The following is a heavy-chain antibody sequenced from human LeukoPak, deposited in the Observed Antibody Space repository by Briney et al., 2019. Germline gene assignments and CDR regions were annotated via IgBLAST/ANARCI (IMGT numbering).Heavy chain of an antibody. V-gene: IGHV3-48*01. D-gene: IGHD3-22*01. CDR3: ARDQSLYYYDSSGYYPFDY. CDR1: GFTFSSYS. CDR2: ISISSSTI. J-gene: IGHJ4*02. Sequence: PGGSLRLSCAASGFTFSSYSMNWVRQAPGKGLEWVSYISISSSTIYYADSAKGRFTISRDNAKNTLYLQMNSLRAEDTAVYYCARDQSLYYYDSSGYYPFDYWGQGTLVTVSS.